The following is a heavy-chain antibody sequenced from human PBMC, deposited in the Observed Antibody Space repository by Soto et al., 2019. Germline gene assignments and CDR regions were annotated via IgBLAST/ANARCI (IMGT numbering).Heavy chain of an antibody. Sequence: SSETLSLTCTVSGGSISSYYWSWIRQPPGKGLEWIGYIYYSGSTNYNPSLKSRVTISVDTSKNQFSLKLSSVTAADTAVYYCARGINYYGSGLGYWGQGTLVTVSS. CDR1: GGSISSYY. D-gene: IGHD3-10*01. V-gene: IGHV4-59*08. CDR3: ARGINYYGSGLGY. CDR2: IYYSGST. J-gene: IGHJ4*02.